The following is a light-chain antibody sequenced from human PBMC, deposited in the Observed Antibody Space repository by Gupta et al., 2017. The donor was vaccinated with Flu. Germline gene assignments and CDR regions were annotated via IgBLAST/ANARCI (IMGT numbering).Light chain of an antibody. CDR2: EVS. CDR1: SSDIGGYDY. V-gene: IGLV2-14*01. Sequence: SSDIGGYDYVSWYQQHPGKAPELMIFEVSRRPSRISDRFSGSKSGNTASLTISGLLAEDEAYYYCSSYANINTVVVFGGGTKLTVL. CDR3: SSYANINTVVV. J-gene: IGLJ3*02.